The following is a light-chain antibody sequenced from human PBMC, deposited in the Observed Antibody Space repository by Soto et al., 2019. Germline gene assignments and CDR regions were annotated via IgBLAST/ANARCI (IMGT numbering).Light chain of an antibody. CDR3: SSYTTNGVGV. V-gene: IGLV2-14*03. J-gene: IGLJ2*01. CDR1: DSDVGGYNY. CDR2: NVS. Sequence: QSALTQPASVSGSPGQSITISCTGTDSDVGGYNYVSWYQHHPGNAPTVMIYNVSYRPSGVSNPFSGSKSGNTASLTISGLQAEDEAYYYCSSYTTNGVGVFGGGTKVTVL.